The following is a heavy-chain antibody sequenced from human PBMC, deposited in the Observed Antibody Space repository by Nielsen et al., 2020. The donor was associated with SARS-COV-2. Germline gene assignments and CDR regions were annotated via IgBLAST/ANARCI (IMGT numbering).Heavy chain of an antibody. V-gene: IGHV1-24*01. D-gene: IGHD6-25*01. Sequence: ASVKVSCKVSGYRFTELSMHWVRQAPGKGLEWMGSFDPGDGETLYAQKFQGRVTLSADTLSDTVYMDLRTLRSEDTALYYCATLRGYDKSYWGQGTLVTVSS. J-gene: IGHJ4*02. CDR3: ATLRGYDKSY. CDR1: GYRFTELS. CDR2: FDPGDGET.